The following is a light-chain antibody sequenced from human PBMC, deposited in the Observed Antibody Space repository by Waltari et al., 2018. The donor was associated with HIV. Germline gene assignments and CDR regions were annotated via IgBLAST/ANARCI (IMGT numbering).Light chain of an antibody. J-gene: IGLJ3*02. CDR2: EVI. V-gene: IGLV2-11*01. CDR3: CSYAGTYTYVL. Sequence: QSALTQPRSVSGPPGQSGTISPPGTTSDAGGYDLVLWYLQHPGKVPKLIIYEVIKRPSGVPDRFSGSKSGNTASLTISGLQTEDEADYFCCSYAGTYTYVLFGGGTKLTVL. CDR1: TSDAGGYDL.